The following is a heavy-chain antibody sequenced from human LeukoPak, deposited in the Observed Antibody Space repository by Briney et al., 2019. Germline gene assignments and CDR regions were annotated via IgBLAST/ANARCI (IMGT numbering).Heavy chain of an antibody. J-gene: IGHJ5*02. D-gene: IGHD2-21*02. Sequence: SETLSLTCAVYGGSFSGYYWSWIRQPPGKGLEWIGEINHSGSTNYNPSLKSRVTISVDTSKNQFSLKLSSVTAADTAVYYCARGPPLVTATQPRDNWFDPWGQGTLVTVSS. CDR1: GGSFSGYY. V-gene: IGHV4-34*01. CDR2: INHSGST. CDR3: ARGPPLVTATQPRDNWFDP.